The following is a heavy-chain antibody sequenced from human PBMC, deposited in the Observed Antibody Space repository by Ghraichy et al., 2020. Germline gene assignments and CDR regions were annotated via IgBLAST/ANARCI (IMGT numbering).Heavy chain of an antibody. CDR1: GFTFSDNV. Sequence: GGSLRLSCAASGFTFSDNVMSWVRQAPGKGLEWVSGILGSGDRTVYADSVKGRFTISRDNSKSTVYLQMNSLRAEDTALYYCAKGSSGGWYLFDYWGQGTLVTVSS. CDR3: AKGSSGGWYLFDY. J-gene: IGHJ4*02. V-gene: IGHV3-23*01. D-gene: IGHD6-19*01. CDR2: ILGSGDRT.